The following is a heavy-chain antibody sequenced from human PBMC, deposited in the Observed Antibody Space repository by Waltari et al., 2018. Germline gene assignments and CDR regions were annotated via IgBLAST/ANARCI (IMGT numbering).Heavy chain of an antibody. D-gene: IGHD2-15*01. V-gene: IGHV5-51*01. CDR1: GLTFTKNW. J-gene: IGHJ4*02. Sequence: EVQLVQSGAEVKKPGESLKISCKVSGLTFTKNWIAWVRQMPGKGLEWVGMIYPGDSDIRYSPSFQGQVTISVDESINTAFLQWTSLKASDTAIYFCARQTAAVDPFDYWGQGTLVTVSS. CDR2: IYPGDSDI. CDR3: ARQTAAVDPFDY.